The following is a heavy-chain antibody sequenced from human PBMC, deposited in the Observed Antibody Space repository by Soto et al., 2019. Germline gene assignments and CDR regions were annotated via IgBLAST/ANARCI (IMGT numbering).Heavy chain of an antibody. J-gene: IGHJ6*02. Sequence: ASVKVSCKASGYTFTSYGISWVRPAPGQGLEWMGWISAYNGNTNYAQKPQGRVTMTTDTSTSTAYMELRSLRSDDTAVYYCARYEVGYYYYGMHVWGQGTTVTVSS. CDR3: ARYEVGYYYYGMHV. V-gene: IGHV1-18*01. CDR1: GYTFTSYG. D-gene: IGHD2-15*01. CDR2: ISAYNGNT.